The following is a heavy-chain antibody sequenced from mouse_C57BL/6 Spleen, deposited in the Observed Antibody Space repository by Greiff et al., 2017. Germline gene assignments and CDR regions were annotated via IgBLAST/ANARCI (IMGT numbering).Heavy chain of an antibody. CDR3: ATPYYGSSYEVAY. Sequence: VTLMESGPGLVQPSQSLSITCSVSGFSFTSYGVHWVRQSPGKGLVWLGVIWSGGSTDYNAAFISRLSISKDNSKSQVFFKMNILQADDTAIYYCATPYYGSSYEVAYWGQGTLVTVSA. CDR1: GFSFTSYG. J-gene: IGHJ3*01. CDR2: IWSGGST. V-gene: IGHV2-2*01. D-gene: IGHD1-1*01.